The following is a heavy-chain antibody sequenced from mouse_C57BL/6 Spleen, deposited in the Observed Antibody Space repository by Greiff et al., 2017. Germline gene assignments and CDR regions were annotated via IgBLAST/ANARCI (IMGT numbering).Heavy chain of an antibody. V-gene: IGHV1-42*01. CDR3: ASHYGRGAMDY. CDR1: GYSFTGYY. J-gene: IGHJ4*01. Sequence: EVQLQESGPELVKPGASVKISCKASGYSFTGYYMNWVKQSPEKSLEWIGEINPSTGGTTYNQKFKAKATLTVDKSSSTAYMQLKSLTSEDSAVYYCASHYGRGAMDYWGQGTSVTVSS. CDR2: INPSTGGT. D-gene: IGHD1-1*01.